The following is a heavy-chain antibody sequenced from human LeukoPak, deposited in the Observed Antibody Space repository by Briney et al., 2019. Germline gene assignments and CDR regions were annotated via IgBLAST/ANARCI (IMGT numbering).Heavy chain of an antibody. CDR3: ARAFAPIETVKLTAGDWYFDL. V-gene: IGHV3-74*01. J-gene: IGHJ2*01. CDR2: INSDGSST. Sequence: PGGSLRLSCAASGFTFSSYWMHWVRQAPGKGLVWVSRINSDGSSTSYADSVKGRFTISRDNAKNTLYLQMNSLRAEDTAVYYCARAFAPIETVKLTAGDWYFDLWGRGTLVTVSS. CDR1: GFTFSSYW. D-gene: IGHD4-17*01.